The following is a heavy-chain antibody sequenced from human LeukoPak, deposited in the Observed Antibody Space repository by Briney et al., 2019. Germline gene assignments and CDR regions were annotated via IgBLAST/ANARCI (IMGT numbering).Heavy chain of an antibody. J-gene: IGHJ4*02. CDR2: IDPIDSYT. Sequence: KRGESLKISCKGSGYSFTTYWITWVRQMPGKGLEWMGRIDPIDSYTNYSPSFQGHVTISADKTISTAYLQWSSLEASDNAMYYCARSTGGYRSTLFDYWGQGTLVTVSS. V-gene: IGHV5-10-1*01. CDR3: ARSTGGYRSTLFDY. D-gene: IGHD5-18*01. CDR1: GYSFTTYW.